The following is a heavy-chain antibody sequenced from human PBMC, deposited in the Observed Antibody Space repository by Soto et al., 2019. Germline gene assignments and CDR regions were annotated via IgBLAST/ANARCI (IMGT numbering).Heavy chain of an antibody. CDR1: GFTLSNFG. CDR2: VRDDADDT. D-gene: IGHD6-19*01. V-gene: IGHV3-33*01. Sequence: PGGSLRLSCAASGFTLSNFGMHWVRQAPGKGLEWVAVVRDDADDTYYADSVKGRFTISRDNSKNTLYLQMSSLRAEDTAVYYCARPYSSNSNWFDPWGQGTLVTVSS. J-gene: IGHJ5*02. CDR3: ARPYSSNSNWFDP.